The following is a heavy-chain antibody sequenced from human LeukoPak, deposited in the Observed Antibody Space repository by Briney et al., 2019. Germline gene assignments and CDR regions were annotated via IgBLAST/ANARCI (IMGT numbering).Heavy chain of an antibody. V-gene: IGHV3-48*02. CDR3: ARDTYSSGYHFDY. Sequence: GGSLRLSCAASGFTFSFYRMNWVRQAPGKGLEWVSYISSSSSTIYYADSVKGRFTISRDNAKNSLYLQMNSLRDEDTAVYYCARDTYSSGYHFDYWGQGTLVTVSS. CDR2: ISSSSSTI. D-gene: IGHD6-19*01. CDR1: GFTFSFYR. J-gene: IGHJ4*02.